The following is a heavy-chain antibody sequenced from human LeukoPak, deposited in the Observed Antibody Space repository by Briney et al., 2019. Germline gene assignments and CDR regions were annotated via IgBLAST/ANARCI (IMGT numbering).Heavy chain of an antibody. CDR1: GFTFSSYW. CDR3: ARGNYYGMDV. CDR2: INSDGSST. V-gene: IGHV3-74*01. J-gene: IGHJ6*02. Sequence: TGGSLRLSCAAPGFTFSSYWMPWVRQAPGKGLVWVSRINSDGSSTSYADSVKGRFTISRDNAKNTLYLQMNTLRVEDTAVYYCARGNYYGMDVWGQGTTVTVSS.